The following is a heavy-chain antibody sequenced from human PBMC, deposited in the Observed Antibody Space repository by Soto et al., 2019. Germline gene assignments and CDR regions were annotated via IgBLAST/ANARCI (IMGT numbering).Heavy chain of an antibody. J-gene: IGHJ6*02. Sequence: PSETLSLTCTVSGGSISSYYCSWIRQPPGKGLEWIGYIYYSGSTNYNPSLKSRVTISVDTSKNQFSLKLSSVTAADTAVYYCARDVDMVGMDVWGQGTTVTVSS. CDR2: IYYSGST. CDR3: ARDVDMVGMDV. CDR1: GGSISSYY. V-gene: IGHV4-59*01. D-gene: IGHD3-10*01.